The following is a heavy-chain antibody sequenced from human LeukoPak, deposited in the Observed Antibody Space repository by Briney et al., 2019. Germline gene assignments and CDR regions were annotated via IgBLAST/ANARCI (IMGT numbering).Heavy chain of an antibody. CDR3: VAVTKA. CDR1: GFTFGSSY. J-gene: IGHJ4*02. V-gene: IGHV3-74*01. Sequence: TGGSLRLSCAASGFTFGSSYMHWVRQVPGKGLVWVSRINSDGSNTNYADSVKGRFTISRDNAQNTLYLQMNSLRAEDTAVYYCVAVTKAWSQGTLVTVSS. D-gene: IGHD4-17*01. CDR2: INSDGSNT.